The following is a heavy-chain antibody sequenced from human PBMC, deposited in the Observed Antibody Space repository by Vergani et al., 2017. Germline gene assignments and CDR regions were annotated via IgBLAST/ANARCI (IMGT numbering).Heavy chain of an antibody. V-gene: IGHV1-24*01. CDR2: FDPEHGEV. J-gene: IGHJ4*02. CDR3: AIVTDYYDSSGYYLDY. CDR1: GYSPSELT. Sequence: QVQLVQSGSEVRKPGASVKVSCQVSGYSPSELTIHWVRQAPGKGLEWMGGFDPEHGEVTFAHHIQGRVTMTEDRSTDTAYMELSSLRPEDTALYCCAIVTDYYDSSGYYLDYWGQGTVVTVSS. D-gene: IGHD3-22*01.